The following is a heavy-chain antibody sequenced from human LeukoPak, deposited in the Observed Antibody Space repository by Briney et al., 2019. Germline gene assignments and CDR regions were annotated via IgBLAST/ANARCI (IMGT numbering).Heavy chain of an antibody. CDR1: GFTFSDYY. D-gene: IGHD5-24*01. J-gene: IGHJ4*02. CDR3: ARVADGDKYGGRDY. Sequence: GGSLRLSCAASGFTFSDYYMSWIRQAPGKGLEWVSYISGSGHTIYYTDSVKGRFTISRDNAKDTLYLQMNSLRVEDTAVYYCARVADGDKYGGRDYWGQGALVIVSS. V-gene: IGHV3-11*04. CDR2: ISGSGHTI.